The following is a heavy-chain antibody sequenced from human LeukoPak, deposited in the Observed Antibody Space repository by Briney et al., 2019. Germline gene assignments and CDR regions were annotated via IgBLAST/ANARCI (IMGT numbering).Heavy chain of an antibody. D-gene: IGHD3-3*01. CDR3: ASRSTIFGPVDY. CDR1: GYTFTGYY. CDR2: INPNSGGT. J-gene: IGHJ4*02. Sequence: ASVKVSCKASGYTFTGYYMHWVRQAPGQGLEWMGWINPNSGGTNYAQKFQGRVTMTRDTSISTAYMELSRLRSEDTAVYYCASRSTIFGPVDYWGQGTLVTVSS. V-gene: IGHV1-2*02.